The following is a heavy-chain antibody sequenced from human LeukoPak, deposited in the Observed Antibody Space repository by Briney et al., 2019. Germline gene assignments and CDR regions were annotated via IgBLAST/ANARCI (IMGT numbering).Heavy chain of an antibody. J-gene: IGHJ4*02. CDR2: ISWNSGSI. CDR3: AKDMYSGSESSPDY. CDR1: GFTFDDYA. V-gene: IGHV3-9*01. Sequence: GRSLRLSCAASGFTFDDYAMHWVRQAPGKGLEWVSGISWNSGSIGYADSVKGRFTISRDSAKNSLYLQMNSLRAEDTALYYCAKDMYSGSESSPDYWGQGTLVTVSS. D-gene: IGHD1-26*01.